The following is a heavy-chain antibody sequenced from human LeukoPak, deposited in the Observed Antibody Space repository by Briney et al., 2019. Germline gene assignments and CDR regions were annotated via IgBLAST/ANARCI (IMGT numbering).Heavy chain of an antibody. CDR1: GFTFTRFN. D-gene: IGHD3-22*01. Sequence: GGSLRLSCAASGFTFTRFNMDWVRQAPGKGLELASSITTSGTYIYYADSVKGRFTISRDNAKNSLYLQMNSLRAEDTAVYYCARPFYYDSNGGEGMDVWGQGTTVTVSS. J-gene: IGHJ6*02. CDR2: ITTSGTYI. V-gene: IGHV3-21*06. CDR3: ARPFYYDSNGGEGMDV.